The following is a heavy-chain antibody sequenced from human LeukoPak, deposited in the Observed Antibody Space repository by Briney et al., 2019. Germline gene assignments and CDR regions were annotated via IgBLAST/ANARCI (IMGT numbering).Heavy chain of an antibody. V-gene: IGHV1-2*02. CDR3: TRDGAFDI. CDR1: GYTFTSYY. CDR2: INPNSGDT. J-gene: IGHJ3*02. Sequence: ASVKVSCKASGYTFTSYYMHWVRQAPGQGLEWMGWINPNSGDTNYAQKFQGRVTLTRDTSISTVYMEMSRLRSDDTAVYHCTRDGAFDIWGQGTMVTVSS.